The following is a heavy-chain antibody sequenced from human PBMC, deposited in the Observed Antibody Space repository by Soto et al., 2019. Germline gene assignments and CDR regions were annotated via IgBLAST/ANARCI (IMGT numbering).Heavy chain of an antibody. CDR3: ASPNGLELPFDN. D-gene: IGHD1-7*01. V-gene: IGHV1-69*13. Sequence: SVKVSCKASGDSFSSYATNWVRQAPGQGLEWMGGIVPTLGPANYAQKFQGRVTITADGSTSTVYMELSSLRSEDTAIYYCASPNGLELPFDNWGQGTLVTVSS. J-gene: IGHJ4*02. CDR1: GDSFSSYA. CDR2: IVPTLGPA.